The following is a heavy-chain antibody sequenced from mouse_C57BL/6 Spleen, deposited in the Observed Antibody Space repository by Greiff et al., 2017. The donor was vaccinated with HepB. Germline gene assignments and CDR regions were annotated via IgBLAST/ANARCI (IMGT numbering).Heavy chain of an antibody. CDR3: AREGGTTVVATGNFDY. D-gene: IGHD1-1*01. CDR2: IYPGSGST. V-gene: IGHV1-55*01. J-gene: IGHJ2*01. Sequence: QVQLKQPGAELVKPGASVKMSCKASGYTFTSYWITWVRQRPGQGLEWIGDIYPGSGSTNYNEKFKSKATLTVDTSSSTAYMQLSSLTSEDSAVYYCAREGGTTVVATGNFDYWGQGTTLTVSS. CDR1: GYTFTSYW.